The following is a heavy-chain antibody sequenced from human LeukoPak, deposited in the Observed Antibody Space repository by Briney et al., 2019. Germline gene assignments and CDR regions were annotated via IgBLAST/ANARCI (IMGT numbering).Heavy chain of an antibody. Sequence: SQTLSLTCAVSGGSISSGGYSWGWIRQPPGKGLEWIGYIYHSGSTYYNPSLKSRVTISVDRSKNQFSLKLSSVIAADTAVYYCATSGYAGNWFDPWGQGTLVTVSS. D-gene: IGHD5-12*01. CDR2: IYHSGST. V-gene: IGHV4-30-2*01. J-gene: IGHJ5*02. CDR3: ATSGYAGNWFDP. CDR1: GGSISSGGYS.